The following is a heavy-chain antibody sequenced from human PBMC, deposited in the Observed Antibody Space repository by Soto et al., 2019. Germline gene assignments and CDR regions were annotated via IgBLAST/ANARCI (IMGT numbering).Heavy chain of an antibody. V-gene: IGHV4-4*07. CDR3: ARGRTFIYSSSPEGGWFDP. CDR2: IYTSGST. Sequence: PSETLSLTCTVSGGSISSYYWSWIRQPAGKGLEWIGRIYTSGSTNYNPSLKSRVTMSVDTSKNQFSLKLSSVTAADTAVYYCARGRTFIYSSSPEGGWFDPWGRGTLVTVSS. CDR1: GGSISSYY. J-gene: IGHJ5*02. D-gene: IGHD6-6*01.